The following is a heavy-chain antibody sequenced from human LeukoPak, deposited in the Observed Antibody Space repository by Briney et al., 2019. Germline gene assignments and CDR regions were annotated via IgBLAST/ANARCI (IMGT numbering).Heavy chain of an antibody. D-gene: IGHD3-9*01. CDR1: GFTFSNAW. CDR2: IKSKTDGGTT. V-gene: IGHV3-15*01. CDR3: TTDILTGYYSDVDY. J-gene: IGHJ4*02. Sequence: GGSLRLSCAASGFTFSNAWMSWVRQAPGKGLEWVGRIKSKTDGGTTDYAAPVKGRFTISRDGSKNTLYLQMNSLKTEDTAVYYCTTDILTGYYSDVDYWGQGTLVTVSS.